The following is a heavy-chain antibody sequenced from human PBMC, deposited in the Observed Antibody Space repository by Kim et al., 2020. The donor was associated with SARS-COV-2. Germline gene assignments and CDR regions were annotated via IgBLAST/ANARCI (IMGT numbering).Heavy chain of an antibody. CDR1: GGSISSSSYY. Sequence: SETLSLTCTVSGGSISSSSYYWGWIRQPPGKGLEWIGSIYYSGSTYYNPSLKSRVTISVDTSKNQFSLKLSSVTAADTAVYYCARALDTIFGVVSPSNWFDPWGQGTLVTVSS. D-gene: IGHD3-3*01. V-gene: IGHV4-39*07. J-gene: IGHJ5*02. CDR3: ARALDTIFGVVSPSNWFDP. CDR2: IYYSGST.